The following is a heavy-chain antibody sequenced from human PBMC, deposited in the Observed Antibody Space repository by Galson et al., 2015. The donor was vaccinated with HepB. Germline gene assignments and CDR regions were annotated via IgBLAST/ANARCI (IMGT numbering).Heavy chain of an antibody. CDR2: ISTSGST. D-gene: IGHD6-19*01. V-gene: IGHV4-61*02. CDR3: AREEGSRGWYVVDY. CDR1: GGSISSGTYY. Sequence: LSLTCTVSGGSISSGTYYWSWIRRPAGKGLAWIGRISTSGSTNYNPSLKSRVTMSVDTSKNQFSLRLTSVTAADTAVYYCAREEGSRGWYVVDYWGQGTLVTVSS. J-gene: IGHJ4*02.